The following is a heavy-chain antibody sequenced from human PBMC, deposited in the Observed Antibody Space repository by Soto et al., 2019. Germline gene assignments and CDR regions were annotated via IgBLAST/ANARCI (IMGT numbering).Heavy chain of an antibody. CDR3: ARVWFGESTHANNWFDP. CDR1: GYTFTSYG. CDR2: ISPYNGNT. J-gene: IGHJ5*02. V-gene: IGHV1-18*01. Sequence: QVPLVQSGAEVKKPGASVKASCKASGYTFTSYGISWVRQAPGQGLEWMGWISPYNGNTNYAQKLQGRVTMTTDTSTSTAYMELRSLRSDDTAVYYCARVWFGESTHANNWFDPWGQGTLVTVSS. D-gene: IGHD3-10*01.